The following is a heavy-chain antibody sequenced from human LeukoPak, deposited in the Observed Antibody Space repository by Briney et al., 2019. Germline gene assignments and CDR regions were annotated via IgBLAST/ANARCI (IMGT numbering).Heavy chain of an antibody. CDR3: ARVVYSSSRTVVAFDT. D-gene: IGHD6-13*01. J-gene: IGHJ3*02. V-gene: IGHV1-69*02. CDR2: IIPILGLA. CDR1: GGTFSSYT. Sequence: SVKVSCKASGGTFSSYTISWVRQAPGQGLEWMGRIIPILGLANYAQKFQGRVTITADKSTSTAYMELSSLRSEDTAVYYCARVVYSSSRTVVAFDTWGQGTMVTVSS.